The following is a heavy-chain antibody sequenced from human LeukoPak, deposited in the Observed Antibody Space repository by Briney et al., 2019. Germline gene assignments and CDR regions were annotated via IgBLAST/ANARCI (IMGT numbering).Heavy chain of an antibody. Sequence: GGSLRLSCAASGFTFSSYAMRGVREAPGKGLEGGSAISGSGGSTSYADSVNGPFTISRDNSKTTLYLQMNSLSAEDTAVYYCAKGAARGYYYDSSGYYGAFDIWGQGTMVTVSS. J-gene: IGHJ3*02. CDR1: GFTFSSYA. CDR2: ISGSGGST. D-gene: IGHD3-22*01. CDR3: AKGAARGYYYDSSGYYGAFDI. V-gene: IGHV3-23*01.